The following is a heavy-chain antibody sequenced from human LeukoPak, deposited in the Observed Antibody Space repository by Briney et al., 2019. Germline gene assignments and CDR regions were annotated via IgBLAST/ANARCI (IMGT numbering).Heavy chain of an antibody. Sequence: PGGSLRLSCAASGFTFSSYAMNWVRQAPGKGLEWVSAISGSGGSRYYADSVKGRFTISRDNSKNTLYLQMNSLRAEDTAIYYCAKDKGVAGHDYWGQGTLVTVSS. V-gene: IGHV3-23*01. CDR2: ISGSGGSR. D-gene: IGHD3-3*01. J-gene: IGHJ4*02. CDR3: AKDKGVAGHDY. CDR1: GFTFSSYA.